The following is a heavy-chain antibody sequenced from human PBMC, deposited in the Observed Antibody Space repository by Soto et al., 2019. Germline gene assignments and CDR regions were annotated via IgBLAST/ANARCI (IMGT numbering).Heavy chain of an antibody. V-gene: IGHV4-39*02. Sequence: QLQLQESGPGLVKSSETLSLTCTLSGDSIRNINYYWGWIRQPPGKGLEWIGSIYYSGSTYYHPSLKSRVAMSLDTSKNDFSLNLSSVTAADTAVYYCARCRGYCSGMSCFCSFDPWGQGTLVSVSS. J-gene: IGHJ5*02. CDR1: GDSIRNINYY. CDR3: ARCRGYCSGMSCFCSFDP. CDR2: IYYSGST. D-gene: IGHD2-15*01.